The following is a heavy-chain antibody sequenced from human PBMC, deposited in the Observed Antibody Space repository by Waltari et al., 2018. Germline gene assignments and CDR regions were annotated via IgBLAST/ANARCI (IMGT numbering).Heavy chain of an antibody. Sequence: QVQLVQSGAEVKKPGSSVKVSCKASGGTFSSYAISWGRQAPGQGLEWMGGIIPIFGTANYAQKFQGRVTITTDESTSTAYMELSSLRSEDTAVYYCAAPFNYYDGMDVWGQGTTVTVSS. CDR2: IIPIFGTA. CDR1: GGTFSSYA. V-gene: IGHV1-69*05. D-gene: IGHD3-3*02. J-gene: IGHJ6*02. CDR3: AAPFNYYDGMDV.